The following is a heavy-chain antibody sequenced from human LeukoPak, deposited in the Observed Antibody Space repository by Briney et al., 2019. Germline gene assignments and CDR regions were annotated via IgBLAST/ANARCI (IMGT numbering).Heavy chain of an antibody. D-gene: IGHD5/OR15-5a*01. Sequence: GGSLRLSCAASGFTIRNYAMSWVRQAPGKGLEWVSTISGNGINTYYADSVNGRFTISRDNSKSSLFLQMNSLRTEDTALYYCARDHVYGGADYWGQGTLVTVSS. J-gene: IGHJ4*02. CDR2: ISGNGINT. CDR1: GFTIRNYA. V-gene: IGHV3-23*01. CDR3: ARDHVYGGADY.